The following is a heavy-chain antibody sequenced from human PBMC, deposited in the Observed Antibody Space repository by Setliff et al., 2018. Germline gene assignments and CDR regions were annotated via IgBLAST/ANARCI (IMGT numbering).Heavy chain of an antibody. J-gene: IGHJ6*03. CDR1: GFSFTDYL. Sequence: ASVKVSCKASGFSFTDYLMNWMRQAPGQGLEWMGWINTNTGNPSYAQGFTGRFVFSLDTSVSTAYLQISSLKSEDTAVYYCARGSRFGTIVYKGDYYMDVWGKGTTVTVSS. CDR3: ARGSRFGTIVYKGDYYMDV. CDR2: INTNTGNP. V-gene: IGHV7-4-1*02. D-gene: IGHD3-10*01.